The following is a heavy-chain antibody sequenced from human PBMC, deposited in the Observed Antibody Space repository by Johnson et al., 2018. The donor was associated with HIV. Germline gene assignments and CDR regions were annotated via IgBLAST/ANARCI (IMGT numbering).Heavy chain of an antibody. V-gene: IGHV3-15*01. J-gene: IGHJ3*02. CDR1: GFTFSNAW. CDR3: TTPSGSYVSSYDAFDI. CDR2: IKSKTDGGTT. Sequence: VPLVESGGGLVKPGGSLRLSCAASGFTFSNAWMSWVRQAPGKGLEWVGRIKSKTDGGTTDYAAPVKGRFTISRDDSKNTLYLQMNSLKTEETAVYYCTTPSGSYVSSYDAFDIWCQGTMVTVSS. D-gene: IGHD1-26*01.